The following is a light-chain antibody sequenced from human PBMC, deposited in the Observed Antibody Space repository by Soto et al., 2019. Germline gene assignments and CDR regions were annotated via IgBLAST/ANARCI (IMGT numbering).Light chain of an antibody. V-gene: IGLV2-14*03. CDR1: SSDIGDYKY. CDR2: DVS. CDR3: SSYTSTNFVI. Sequence: QSALTQPASVSGSPGQSITISCTGSSSDIGDYKYVSWYKHHPGKAPKLMIYDVSNRPSGVSNRFSGSKSGNTASLTISGLQAEDEAHYYCSSYTSTNFVIFGGGTKLTVL. J-gene: IGLJ2*01.